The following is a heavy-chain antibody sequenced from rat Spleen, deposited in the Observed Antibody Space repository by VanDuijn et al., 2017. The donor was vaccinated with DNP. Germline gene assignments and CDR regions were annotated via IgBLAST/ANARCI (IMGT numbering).Heavy chain of an antibody. Sequence: QVQLKESGPGLVQPSQTLSLTCTVSGFSLSSYGVSWARQPPGKGLEWIGAIWSGGTTAYNSVLKSRLSINRDTSKSQVRLKLNSLQTEDTAMYFCARSGDYSSYYVMDVWGQGASVTVSS. J-gene: IGHJ4*01. CDR1: GFSLSSYG. V-gene: IGHV2-16*01. D-gene: IGHD1-2*01. CDR2: IWSGGTT. CDR3: ARSGDYSSYYVMDV.